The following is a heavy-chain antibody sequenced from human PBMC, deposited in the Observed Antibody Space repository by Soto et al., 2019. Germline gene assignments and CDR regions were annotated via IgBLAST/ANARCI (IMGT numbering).Heavy chain of an antibody. CDR1: GGTFGSYA. Sequence: SVKVSFKASGGTFGSYAITWVRRAPGQGLEWLGGIIPILNSPAYAQKFQARVVITADEITNTAYMELNSLRFDDTAVYYCARGAPYCTSATCPKFYDMDVWGQGTTVTVSS. J-gene: IGHJ6*02. D-gene: IGHD2-2*01. CDR2: IIPILNSP. CDR3: ARGAPYCTSATCPKFYDMDV. V-gene: IGHV1-69*13.